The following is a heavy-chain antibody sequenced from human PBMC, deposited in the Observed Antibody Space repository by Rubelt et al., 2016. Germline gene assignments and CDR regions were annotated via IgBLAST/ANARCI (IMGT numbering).Heavy chain of an antibody. J-gene: IGHJ6*02. V-gene: IGHV4-39*01. D-gene: IGHD2-2*01. CDR2: INHSGST. Sequence: QLQLQESGPGLVKPSETLSLTCTVSGGSISSSSYYWGWIRQPPGKGLEWIGEINHSGSTNYNPDPESRVTISVDTSKNQFYLKLGSVTAADTAVYYCAGLVVPAADDYYGMDVWGQGTTVTVSS. CDR3: AGLVVPAADDYYGMDV. CDR1: GGSISSSSYY.